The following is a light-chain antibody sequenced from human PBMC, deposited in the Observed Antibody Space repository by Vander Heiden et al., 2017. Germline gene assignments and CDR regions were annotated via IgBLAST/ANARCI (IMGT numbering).Light chain of an antibody. Sequence: QSVLTQPPSVSGAPGQRVTISCTGSSSNIGAGYDVHWYQQLPGTAPKLLIYGNSNRPAGVPDRFSGSKSGTSASLAIPGLQAEDEADYYCQSYDSSLEVFGGGTKLTVL. V-gene: IGLV1-40*01. CDR1: SSNIGAGYD. CDR3: QSYDSSLEV. J-gene: IGLJ3*02. CDR2: GNS.